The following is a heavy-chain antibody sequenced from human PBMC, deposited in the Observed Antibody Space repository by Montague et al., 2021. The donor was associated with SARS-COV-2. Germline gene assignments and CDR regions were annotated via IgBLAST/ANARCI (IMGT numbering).Heavy chain of an antibody. V-gene: IGHV3-23*01. CDR3: AKDRYTIVGATTIYYYYGMDV. D-gene: IGHD1-26*01. CDR1: GFTFSSYA. Sequence: SRILSLSASGFTFSSYAMSWVRQAPGKGLEWVSAISGSGGSTYYADSVKGRFTISRDNSKNTLYLQMNSLRAEDTAVYYCAKDRYTIVGATTIYYYYGMDVWGQGTTVTVSS. CDR2: ISGSGGST. J-gene: IGHJ6*02.